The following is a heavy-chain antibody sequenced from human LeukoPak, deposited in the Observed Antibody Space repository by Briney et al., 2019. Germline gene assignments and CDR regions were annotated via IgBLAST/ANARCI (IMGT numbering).Heavy chain of an antibody. Sequence: PSETLSLTCTVSGGSISSGGYYWSWIRQHPGKGLEWIGYIYYSGSTYYNPSLKSRVTISVDTSKNQFSLKLSSVTAADTAVYYCARGGRQYSRQNNWFDPWGQGTLVTVSS. CDR2: IYYSGST. D-gene: IGHD6-6*01. J-gene: IGHJ5*02. CDR1: GGSISSGGYY. V-gene: IGHV4-31*03. CDR3: ARGGRQYSRQNNWFDP.